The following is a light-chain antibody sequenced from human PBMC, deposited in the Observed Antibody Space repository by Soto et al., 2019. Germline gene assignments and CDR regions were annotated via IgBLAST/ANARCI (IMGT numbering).Light chain of an antibody. CDR3: LQDYIYPRT. V-gene: IGKV1-6*01. CDR1: QGIRND. CDR2: AAS. J-gene: IGKJ1*01. Sequence: ASQMTETHSSLSASVGDRVTITCRASQGIRNDLGWYQQKPGKAPKLLIYAASSLQSGVPSRFSGSGSGTDFTLTISSLQPEDFATYYCLQDYIYPRTFGQGTKVDIK.